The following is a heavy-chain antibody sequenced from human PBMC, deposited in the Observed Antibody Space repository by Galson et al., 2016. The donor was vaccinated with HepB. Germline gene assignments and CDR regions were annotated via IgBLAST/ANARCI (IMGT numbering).Heavy chain of an antibody. CDR1: GFTFSNYA. CDR3: VKVGQDCSGGGCYVGGWFDP. CDR2: LSYNGGST. Sequence: SLRLSCAASGFTFSNYAMHWVRQAPGKGLEYVSTLSYNGGSTYYADSVKGRFTISRDNSKNTMYLQMSSLRAEDTAIYYCVKVGQDCSGGGCYVGGWFDPWGQGTLVTVSS. J-gene: IGHJ5*02. D-gene: IGHD2-15*01. V-gene: IGHV3-64*03.